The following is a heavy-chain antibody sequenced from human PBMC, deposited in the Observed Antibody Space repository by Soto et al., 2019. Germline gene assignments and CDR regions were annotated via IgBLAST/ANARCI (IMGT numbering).Heavy chain of an antibody. V-gene: IGHV3-33*01. CDR3: ARLYRVDAFDI. Sequence: GGSLRLSCAASGFTFSSYGMHWVRRAPGKGLEWVAVIWYDGSNKYYADSVKGRFTISRDNSKNTLYLQMNSLRAEDTAVYYCARLYRVDAFDIWGQGTMVTVSS. J-gene: IGHJ3*02. CDR1: GFTFSSYG. CDR2: IWYDGSNK. D-gene: IGHD2-8*01.